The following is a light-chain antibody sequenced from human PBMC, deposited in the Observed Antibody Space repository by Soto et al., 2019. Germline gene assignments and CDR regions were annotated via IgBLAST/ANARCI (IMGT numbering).Light chain of an antibody. J-gene: IGKJ4*01. CDR3: QQYGYSPT. Sequence: IVLTQSPGTLSLSPWERATLSCRASQSVTTQLAWYQQKPGQAPRLIIHGASSRATGVPDRITGSGSGTDFTLSISRLEPEDFAVYYCQQYGYSPTFGGGTKVDIK. CDR1: QSVTTQ. V-gene: IGKV3-20*01. CDR2: GAS.